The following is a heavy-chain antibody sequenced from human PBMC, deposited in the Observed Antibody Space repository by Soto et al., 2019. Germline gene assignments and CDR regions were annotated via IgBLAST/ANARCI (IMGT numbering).Heavy chain of an antibody. V-gene: IGHV1-69*13. CDR1: GGTFSSYA. CDR2: IIPIFGTA. CDR3: ASSGYCSGGSCSDPQNYYYGMDV. D-gene: IGHD2-15*01. Sequence: SVKVSCKASGGTFSSYAISWVRQAPGQGLEWMGGIIPIFGTADYAQKVQGRVTITADESTSTAYMELSSLRSEDTAVYYCASSGYCSGGSCSDPQNYYYGMDVWGQGTTVTVSS. J-gene: IGHJ6*02.